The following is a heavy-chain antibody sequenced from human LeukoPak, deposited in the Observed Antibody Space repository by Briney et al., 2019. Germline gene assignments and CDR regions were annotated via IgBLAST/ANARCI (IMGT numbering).Heavy chain of an antibody. V-gene: IGHV5-51*01. J-gene: IGHJ4*02. CDR1: GYSFTSYW. Sequence: GESLKISCKGSGYSFTSYWIGWVRQMPGKGLEWMGIINPGDSDTRYSPSFQGQVTISADKSISTAYLQWSSLKASDTAMYYCARFNGGGSGSYLGGFYWGQGTLVTVSS. CDR2: INPGDSDT. CDR3: ARFNGGGSGSYLGGFY. D-gene: IGHD3-10*01.